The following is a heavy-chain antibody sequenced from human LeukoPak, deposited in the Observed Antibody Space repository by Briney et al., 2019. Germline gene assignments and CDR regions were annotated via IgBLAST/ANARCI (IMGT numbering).Heavy chain of an antibody. V-gene: IGHV3-30-3*01. CDR3: ARVGGNSGSAY. J-gene: IGHJ4*02. Sequence: GGSLRLSCAASGFTFSSYAMHWVRQAPGKGLEWVAVISYDGSNKYYADSVKGRFTISRDNSKNTLYLQMNSLRAEDTAVYYCARVGGNSGSAYWSQGTLVTVSS. CDR1: GFTFSSYA. CDR2: ISYDGSNK. D-gene: IGHD2-21*02.